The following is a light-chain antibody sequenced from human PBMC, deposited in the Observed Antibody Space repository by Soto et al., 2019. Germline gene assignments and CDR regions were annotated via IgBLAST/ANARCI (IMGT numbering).Light chain of an antibody. V-gene: IGKV3-20*01. J-gene: IGKJ1*01. CDR2: GAS. Sequence: EIVLTQSPDTLSLSPGERATLSCRASRSVSSRSLAWYQQKPGQAPRLLISGASSRAADIPDRFSGSGSGTDFTLTINRLEPEDFAVYYCQQYDSSPRTLGQGTKVDIK. CDR1: RSVSSRS. CDR3: QQYDSSPRT.